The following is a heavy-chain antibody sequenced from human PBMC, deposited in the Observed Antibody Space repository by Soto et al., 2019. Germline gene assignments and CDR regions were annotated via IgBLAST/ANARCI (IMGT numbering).Heavy chain of an antibody. CDR1: GFTFSSYA. CDR2: ISGSGGST. V-gene: IGHV3-23*01. CDR3: AKEIWYCSGGSCYLDDAFDI. J-gene: IGHJ3*02. Sequence: GGSLRLSCAASGFTFSSYAMSWVRQAPGKGLEWVSAISGSGGSTYYADSVKGRFTISRDNSKNTLYLQMNSLRAEDTAVYYFAKEIWYCSGGSCYLDDAFDIWGQGTMVTVSS. D-gene: IGHD2-15*01.